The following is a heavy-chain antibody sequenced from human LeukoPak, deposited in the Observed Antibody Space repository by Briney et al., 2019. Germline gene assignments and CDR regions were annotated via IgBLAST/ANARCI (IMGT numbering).Heavy chain of an antibody. CDR3: ARCSAVFSIPAGGMDV. CDR2: IKQDGSEK. CDR1: AFTFSSYW. Sequence: PGGSLRLSCAASAFTFSSYWMSWVRQPPGRGREWVANIKQDGSEKSYVDSVKGRFTIARDNAKNSLYLQMNSLRAEDTAVYYCARCSAVFSIPAGGMDVWGQGTMVTVSS. V-gene: IGHV3-7*01. D-gene: IGHD2-21*01. J-gene: IGHJ6*02.